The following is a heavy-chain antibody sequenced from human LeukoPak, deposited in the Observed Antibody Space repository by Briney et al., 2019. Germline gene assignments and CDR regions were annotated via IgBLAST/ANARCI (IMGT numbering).Heavy chain of an antibody. D-gene: IGHD3-22*01. V-gene: IGHV3-66*01. J-gene: IGHJ4*02. Sequence: GGSLRLSCAASGFTVSNNYMNWVRQAPGKGLEWVSLIYAGGSGTYYADSVKGRFTISRDNSKDTLYLQMNSLRAEDTAVYYCARESNSGYYLSYWGQGTLVTVSS. CDR3: ARESNSGYYLSY. CDR2: IYAGGSGT. CDR1: GFTVSNNY.